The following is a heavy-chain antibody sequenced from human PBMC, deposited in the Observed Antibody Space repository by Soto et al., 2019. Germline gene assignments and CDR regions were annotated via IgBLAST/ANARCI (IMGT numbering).Heavy chain of an antibody. CDR1: GFTFSTYW. D-gene: IGHD3-16*01. J-gene: IGHJ4*02. Sequence: EAQLSESGGDSVQPGGSLRLSCAASGFTFSTYWMTWVRRPPGKGLEWVANLDQDGSERYYVDSVRGRFTISRDNAKNSLYLQMNSLRAEDTAVYYCVCGGNFFVYWGQGTLVTVSP. CDR3: VCGGNFFVY. CDR2: LDQDGSER. V-gene: IGHV3-7*01.